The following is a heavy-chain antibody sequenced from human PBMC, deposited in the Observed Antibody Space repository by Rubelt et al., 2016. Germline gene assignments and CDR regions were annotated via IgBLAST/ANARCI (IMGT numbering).Heavy chain of an antibody. CDR2: IYTSGST. J-gene: IGHJ6*02. D-gene: IGHD2-2*01. CDR3: AREQLLSDYYYGMDV. CDR1: GGSISGYY. Sequence: QVQLQESGPGLVKPSETLSLTCTVSGGSISGYYWSWIRQPAGKGLEWIGRIYTSGSTNYNPSLKSRVTMSVDTSKNQFSLKLSSVTAADTAVYYCAREQLLSDYYYGMDVWGQGTTVTVSS. V-gene: IGHV4-4*07.